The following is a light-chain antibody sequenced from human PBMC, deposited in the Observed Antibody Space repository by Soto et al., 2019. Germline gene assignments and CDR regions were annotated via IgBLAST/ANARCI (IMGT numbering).Light chain of an antibody. CDR1: MRDVGTYNL. Sequence: QSALTQPASVSGSPGQSITISCAGTMRDVGTYNLVSWYQQHPGRAPQLIIYEVRNRPSGISFRFSGSKSGNTASLTISGLQAEDEADYYCSSYTSKSSLIFGGGTKVTVL. CDR3: SSYTSKSSLI. V-gene: IGLV2-14*01. CDR2: EVR. J-gene: IGLJ2*01.